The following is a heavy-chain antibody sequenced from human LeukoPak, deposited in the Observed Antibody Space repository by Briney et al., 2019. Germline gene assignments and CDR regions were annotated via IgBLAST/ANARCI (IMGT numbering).Heavy chain of an antibody. CDR3: ASNTDGYFQH. Sequence: GGSLRLSCAASGFTVSGNYMSWVRQAPGKGLEWVSVIYTGGNTFYPDSVKGRFTISRDNSKNTLYLQMNSLRAEDTAVYYCASNTDGYFQHWGQGTLVTVSS. D-gene: IGHD5-24*01. CDR2: IYTGGNT. CDR1: GFTVSGNY. V-gene: IGHV3-66*01. J-gene: IGHJ1*01.